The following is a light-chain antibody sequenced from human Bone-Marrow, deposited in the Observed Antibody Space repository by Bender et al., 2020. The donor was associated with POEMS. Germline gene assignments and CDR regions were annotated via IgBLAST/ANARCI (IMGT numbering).Light chain of an antibody. CDR3: CSYVGSSTFYV. Sequence: QSVLTQPRSVSGSPGQSVTISCTGTSSDVGGYNFVSWYQQHPGSVPKLLLYDVSKRPSGVPDRFSGSKSGNRASLTISGLQAEDEADYYCCSYVGSSTFYVFGSGTKVTVL. CDR1: SSDVGGYNF. CDR2: DVS. V-gene: IGLV2-11*01. J-gene: IGLJ1*01.